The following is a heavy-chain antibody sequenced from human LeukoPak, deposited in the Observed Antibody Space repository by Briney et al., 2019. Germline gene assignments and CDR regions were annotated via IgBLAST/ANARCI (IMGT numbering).Heavy chain of an antibody. CDR1: GFTFSSYA. Sequence: GGSLSLSCAPSGFTFSSYAMSWARHAPGKGLEWVSAISGSGGTIYYADSGKGRFTISRNNAKNSLHLQMNSLRAEDTAVYYCASITLGSYYNYWGQGTLVTVSS. CDR3: ASITLGSYYNY. V-gene: IGHV3-23*01. J-gene: IGHJ4*02. D-gene: IGHD3-10*01. CDR2: ISGSGGTI.